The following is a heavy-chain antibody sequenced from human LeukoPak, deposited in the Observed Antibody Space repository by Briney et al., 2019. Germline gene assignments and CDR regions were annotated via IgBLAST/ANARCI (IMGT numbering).Heavy chain of an antibody. CDR2: ISGSGGST. V-gene: IGHV3-23*01. CDR1: GFTFSSYA. J-gene: IGHJ6*02. Sequence: GGSLRLSCAASGFTFSSYAMSWVRQAPGKGLEWVSAISGSGGSTYYADSVKGRFTISRDNSKNTLYLQMNSLRAEDAAVYYCAGLPPRGYYYGMDVWGQGTTVTVSS. CDR3: AGLPPRGYYYGMDV. D-gene: IGHD2-15*01.